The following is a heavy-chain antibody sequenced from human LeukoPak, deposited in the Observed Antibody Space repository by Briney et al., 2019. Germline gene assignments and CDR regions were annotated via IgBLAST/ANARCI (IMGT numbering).Heavy chain of an antibody. CDR3: ARRGSGYYLGQLDY. CDR1: GFTFSSYA. J-gene: IGHJ4*02. Sequence: GGSLRLSCAASGFTFSSYAMSWVRQAPGKGLEWVSAISGSGGSTYYADSVKGRFTISRDNSKNTLYLQMNSLRAEDTAVYYCARRGSGYYLGQLDYWGQGTLVTVSS. V-gene: IGHV3-23*01. CDR2: ISGSGGST. D-gene: IGHD3-22*01.